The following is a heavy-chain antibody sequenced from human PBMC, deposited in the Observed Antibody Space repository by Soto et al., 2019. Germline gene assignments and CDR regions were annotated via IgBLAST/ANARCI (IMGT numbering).Heavy chain of an antibody. CDR3: ARAGRYFDWLLDYYGMDV. Sequence: GASVKVSCKASGGTFSSYAISWVRQAPGQGLEWVGGIIPIFGTANYAQKFQGRVTITADESTSTAYMELSSLRSEDTAVYYCARAGRYFDWLLDYYGMDVWGQGTTVTVSS. V-gene: IGHV1-69*13. CDR2: IIPIFGTA. CDR1: GGTFSSYA. D-gene: IGHD3-9*01. J-gene: IGHJ6*02.